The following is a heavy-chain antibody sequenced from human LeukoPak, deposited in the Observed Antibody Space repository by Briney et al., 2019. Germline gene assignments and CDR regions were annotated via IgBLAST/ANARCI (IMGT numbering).Heavy chain of an antibody. Sequence: ASVKVSCKASGYTFTSYYMRWVRQAPGQGLEWMGIINPSGGSTSYAQKFQGRVTMTRDMSTSTVYMELSSLRSEDTAVYYCARSPSSSWNYYYYYYMDVWGKGTTVTVSS. CDR1: GYTFTSYY. CDR3: ARSPSSSWNYYYYYYMDV. D-gene: IGHD6-13*01. J-gene: IGHJ6*03. V-gene: IGHV1-46*01. CDR2: INPSGGST.